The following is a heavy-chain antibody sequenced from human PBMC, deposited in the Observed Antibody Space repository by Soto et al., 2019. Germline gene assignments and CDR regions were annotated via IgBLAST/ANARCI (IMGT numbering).Heavy chain of an antibody. D-gene: IGHD1-26*01. CDR3: ARDGSQWELRYNWFDP. CDR1: GYTFTSYA. CDR2: INAGNGNT. V-gene: IGHV1-3*01. J-gene: IGHJ5*02. Sequence: QVQLVQSGAEVKKPGASVKVSCKASGYTFTSYAMHWVRQAPGQSLEWMGWINAGNGNTKYSQKFQGRVTITRDTYASTADMELSSLRSEDTAVYYCARDGSQWELRYNWFDPWGQGTLVTVSS.